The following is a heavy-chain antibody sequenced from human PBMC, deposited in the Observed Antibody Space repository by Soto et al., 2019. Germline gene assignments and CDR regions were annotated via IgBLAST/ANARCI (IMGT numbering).Heavy chain of an antibody. V-gene: IGHV3-23*01. CDR1: GFTFSSYA. CDR2: IRASGTST. D-gene: IGHD2-8*01. CDR3: AKEWSDARTREKCGLVDY. J-gene: IGHJ4*02. Sequence: PGGSLRLSCAASGFTFSSYAMAWVRQAPGKGLEWVSTIRASGTSTYYADSVEGRFSISRDNSKNTLYLQMNSLRAEDTAVYYCAKEWSDARTREKCGLVDYCGQGA.